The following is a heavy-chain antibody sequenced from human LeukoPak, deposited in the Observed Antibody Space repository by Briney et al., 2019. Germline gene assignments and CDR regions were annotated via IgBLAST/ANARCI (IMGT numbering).Heavy chain of an antibody. J-gene: IGHJ3*02. D-gene: IGHD6-13*01. CDR2: INPNSGGT. Sequence: ASVKVSCKASGYTFTGYYMHWVRQAPGQGLEWMGWINPNSGGTNYAQKFQGRVTMTRDTSISTAYMELSRLRSDDTAVYYCXXXXXXVRQLVRNDAFDIWGQGTMVTVPS. V-gene: IGHV1-2*02. CDR3: XXXXXXVRQLVRNDAFDI. CDR1: GYTFTGYY.